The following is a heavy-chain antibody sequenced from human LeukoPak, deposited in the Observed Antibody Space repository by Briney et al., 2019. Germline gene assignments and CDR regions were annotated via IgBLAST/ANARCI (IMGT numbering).Heavy chain of an antibody. J-gene: IGHJ4*02. CDR1: GFTISSYG. D-gene: IGHD3-22*01. CDR2: ISGSGGST. CDR3: AKDGTGESSGYYLGFDY. Sequence: GGSLRLSCAASGFTISSYGMSWVRQAPGKGLEWDSAISGSGGSTYYADSVKGRFTISRDNSKNTLYLQMNSLRAEDTAVYYCAKDGTGESSGYYLGFDYWGQGTLVTVSS. V-gene: IGHV3-23*01.